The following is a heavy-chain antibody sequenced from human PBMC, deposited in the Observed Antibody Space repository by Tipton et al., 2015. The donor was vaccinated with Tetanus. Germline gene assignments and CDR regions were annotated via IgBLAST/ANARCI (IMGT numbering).Heavy chain of an antibody. CDR3: ARPIQGSYAMDA. Sequence: SLRLSCATSGLTFNTYSLNWVRQAPGRGLEWVSSISSSSNYISYAESVKGRFTVSRDNAKKSMFLQMINLRAEDTAIYYCARPIQGSYAMDAWGQGTTVIVSS. J-gene: IGHJ6*02. CDR1: GLTFNTYS. V-gene: IGHV3-21*01. D-gene: IGHD5-18*01. CDR2: ISSSSNYI.